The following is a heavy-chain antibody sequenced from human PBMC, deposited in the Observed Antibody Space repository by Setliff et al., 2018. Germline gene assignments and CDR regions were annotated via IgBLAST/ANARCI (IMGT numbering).Heavy chain of an antibody. CDR1: DDSISSRRYY. V-gene: IGHV4-39*01. CDR2: IFYSGRT. Sequence: TSETLSLTCTVSDDSISSRRYYWGWFRQPPGKGLEWIGSIFYSGRTFYNPSLKSRVTISVDTSKNQFSLTLSSVTAADTAVYYCARMSGFQYIDVWDKGTTVTVSS. D-gene: IGHD3-3*01. CDR3: ARMSGFQYIDV. J-gene: IGHJ6*03.